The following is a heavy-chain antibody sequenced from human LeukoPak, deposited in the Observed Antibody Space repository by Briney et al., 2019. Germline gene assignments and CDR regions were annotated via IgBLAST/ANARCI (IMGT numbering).Heavy chain of an antibody. D-gene: IGHD3-10*01. V-gene: IGHV4-39*01. Sequence: SETLSLTCTVSGGSISSSSYYWGWIRRPPGKGLEWIGNIYYSGSTYYNPSLKSRVTISVDTSKNQFSLKLSSVAAADTAVYYCARHEYYGLEEGFDYWGQGTLVTVSS. CDR3: ARHEYYGLEEGFDY. CDR1: GGSISSSSYY. J-gene: IGHJ4*02. CDR2: IYYSGST.